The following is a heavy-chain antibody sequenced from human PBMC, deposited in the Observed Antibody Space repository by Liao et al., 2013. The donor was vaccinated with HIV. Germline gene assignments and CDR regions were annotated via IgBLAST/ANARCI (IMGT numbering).Heavy chain of an antibody. J-gene: IGHJ4*02. V-gene: IGHV4-59*01. Sequence: QVHLQESGPGLVKPSETLSLTCSVSGGSINSYYWSWIRQPPGKGLEWIGYVHSSGTTTYSPSLRSRVTISVDTSKSQFSLKMTTVTAADTAVYYCARDKGIRNNFVLWDSWGQGTLVTVSS. CDR2: VHSSGTT. D-gene: IGHD2-21*01. CDR3: ARDKGIRNNFVLWDS. CDR1: GGSINSYY.